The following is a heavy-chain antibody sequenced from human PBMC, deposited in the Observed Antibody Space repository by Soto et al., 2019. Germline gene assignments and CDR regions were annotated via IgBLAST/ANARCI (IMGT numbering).Heavy chain of an antibody. CDR3: ARGSLRFLEWSQGSKYYYGMDV. CDR2: IWYDGSNK. J-gene: IGHJ6*02. Sequence: QVQLVESGGGVVQPGRSLRLSCAASGFTFSSFGMHWVRQAPGKGLEWVALIWYDGSNKLYGDSVKGRFTISRDSSKNTLYLQMNSLRAEDTAVYYCARGSLRFLEWSQGSKYYYGMDVWGQGTTVTVSS. CDR1: GFTFSSFG. D-gene: IGHD3-3*01. V-gene: IGHV3-33*01.